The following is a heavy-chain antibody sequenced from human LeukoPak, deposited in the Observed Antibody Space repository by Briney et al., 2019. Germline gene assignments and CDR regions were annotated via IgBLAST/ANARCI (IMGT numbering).Heavy chain of an antibody. Sequence: ASVKVSCKASGYTFTGYYMHWVRQAPGQGLEWMGWINPNSGGTNYAQKFQGRVTMTRDTSISTAYMELSRLRSDDTAVYYCASMTSRLWSETYYFDYWGQGTLVTVSS. CDR1: GYTFTGYY. CDR2: INPNSGGT. D-gene: IGHD2-21*01. V-gene: IGHV1-2*02. J-gene: IGHJ4*02. CDR3: ASMTSRLWSETYYFDY.